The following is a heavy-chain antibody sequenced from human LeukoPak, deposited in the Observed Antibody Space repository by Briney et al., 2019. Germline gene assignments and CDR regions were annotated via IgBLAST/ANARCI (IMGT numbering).Heavy chain of an antibody. CDR1: GFTFSGYW. CDR3: VRGAVGTGVWFDP. Sequence: GGSLRLSCAASGFTFSGYWMHWVRHAPGKGLEWVSRINIDGATTNYADSVKGRFTISRDNAKNALHLQMNSLRADDTAVYYCVRGAVGTGVWFDPWGQGTLVTVSS. J-gene: IGHJ5*02. CDR2: INIDGATT. V-gene: IGHV3-74*01. D-gene: IGHD1-26*01.